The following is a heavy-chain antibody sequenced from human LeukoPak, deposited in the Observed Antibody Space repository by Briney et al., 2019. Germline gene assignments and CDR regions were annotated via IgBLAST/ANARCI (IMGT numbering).Heavy chain of an antibody. CDR2: IIPIFGTA. CDR1: GGTFISYA. D-gene: IGHD1-26*01. V-gene: IGHV1-69*13. Sequence: SVKVSCKASGGTFISYAISWMRQAPGQGLEWMGGIIPIFGTANYAQKFQGRVTITADESTSTAYMELSSLRSEDTAVYYRARRWELSNWFDPWGQGTLVTVSS. J-gene: IGHJ5*02. CDR3: ARRWELSNWFDP.